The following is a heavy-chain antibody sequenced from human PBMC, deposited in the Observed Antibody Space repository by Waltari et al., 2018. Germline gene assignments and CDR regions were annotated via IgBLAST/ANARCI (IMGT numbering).Heavy chain of an antibody. D-gene: IGHD6-19*01. CDR3: ARADNGWDY. Sequence: EVQLVEFGGGLVQPGGSLRLSCAASGFTFSDYYMDWVRQAPGKGLEWVARSKNKASRYSTVYVVSVKGRFTISRDDSNNLLYLQMNSLKTEDTAVYYCARADNGWDYWGQGTLVTVSS. CDR2: SKNKASRYST. V-gene: IGHV3-72*01. J-gene: IGHJ4*02. CDR1: GFTFSDYY.